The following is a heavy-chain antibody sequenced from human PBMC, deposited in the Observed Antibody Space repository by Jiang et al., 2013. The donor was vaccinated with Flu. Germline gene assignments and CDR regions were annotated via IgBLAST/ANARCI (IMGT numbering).Heavy chain of an antibody. CDR2: IYHSGTT. J-gene: IGHJ5*02. V-gene: IGHV4-30-2*01. CDR1: GGSISSGGYS. CDR3: ARGDTDDYADYVGWFDP. D-gene: IGHD4-17*01. Sequence: TCAISGGSISSGGYSWNWIRQPPGKGLEWIGYIYHSGTTYYNPSLKSRVTISVDRSKNQFSLNLRSVTAADTAVYYCARGDTDDYADYVGWFDPWGQGTLVTVSS.